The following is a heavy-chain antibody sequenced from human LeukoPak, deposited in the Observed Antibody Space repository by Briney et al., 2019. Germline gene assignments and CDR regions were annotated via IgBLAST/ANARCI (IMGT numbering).Heavy chain of an antibody. J-gene: IGHJ4*02. CDR2: IYYSGST. Sequence: YPSETPSLTCTVSGGSISSSSYYWGWIRQPPGKGLEWIGSIYYSGSTYYNPSLKSRVTISVDTSKNQFSLKLSSVTAADTAVYYCARHSGSYYQPLDYWGQGTLVTVSS. V-gene: IGHV4-39*01. CDR1: GGSISSSSYY. CDR3: ARHSGSYYQPLDY. D-gene: IGHD1-26*01.